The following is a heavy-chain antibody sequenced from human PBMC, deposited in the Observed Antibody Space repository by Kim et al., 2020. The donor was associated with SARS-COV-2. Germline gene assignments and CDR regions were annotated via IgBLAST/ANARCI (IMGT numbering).Heavy chain of an antibody. D-gene: IGHD3-10*01. V-gene: IGHV3-30*18. CDR2: ISYDGSNK. J-gene: IGHJ6*01. CDR1: GFTFSSYG. CDR3: AKDRPLLGSYYPPYYYY. Sequence: GGSLRLSCAASGFTFSSYGMHWARQAPGKGLEWVAVISYDGSNKYYADSVKGRFTISRDNSKNTLYLQMNSLRAEDTAVYYCAKDRPLLGSYYPPYYYY.